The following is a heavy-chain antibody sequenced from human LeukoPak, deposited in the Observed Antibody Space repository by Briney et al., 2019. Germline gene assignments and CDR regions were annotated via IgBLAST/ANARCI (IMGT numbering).Heavy chain of an antibody. CDR2: IYSGGST. D-gene: IGHD3-22*01. Sequence: GGSLRLSCAASGFTVSSNYMSWVRQAPGKGLEWVSVIYSGGSTYYADSVKGRFTISRDNAKNSLYLQMNSLRAEDTAVYYCARDPDDSSGYCDYWGQGTLVTVSS. CDR1: GFTVSSNY. J-gene: IGHJ4*02. CDR3: ARDPDDSSGYCDY. V-gene: IGHV3-53*01.